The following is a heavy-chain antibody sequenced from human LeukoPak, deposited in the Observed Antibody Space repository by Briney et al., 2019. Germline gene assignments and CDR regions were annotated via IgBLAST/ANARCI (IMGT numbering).Heavy chain of an antibody. D-gene: IGHD3-10*01. V-gene: IGHV6-1*01. Sequence: SQTLSLTCAISGDSVSSNSAAWNWIRQSPSRGLEWLGRTYYRSKWYNDYAVSVKSRITINPDTSKNQFSLQLNSVTPEDTAVYYCARGLVVRETYYYNGMDVWGQGTTVTVSS. J-gene: IGHJ6*02. CDR1: GDSVSSNSAA. CDR3: ARGLVVRETYYYNGMDV. CDR2: TYYRSKWYN.